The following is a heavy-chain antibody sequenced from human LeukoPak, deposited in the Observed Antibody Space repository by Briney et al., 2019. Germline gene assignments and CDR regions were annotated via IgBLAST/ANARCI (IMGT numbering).Heavy chain of an antibody. D-gene: IGHD2-15*01. CDR3: ARDVYCSGGSCYDWFDP. V-gene: IGHV1-2*02. Sequence: ASVKVSCKASGYTFTGNYIHWVRQAPGQGLEWMGWINPNSGGTNYAQKFQGRVTMTRDTSISTAYMELSRLRSDDTAVYYCARDVYCSGGSCYDWFDPWGQGTLVTVSS. CDR2: INPNSGGT. CDR1: GYTFTGNY. J-gene: IGHJ5*02.